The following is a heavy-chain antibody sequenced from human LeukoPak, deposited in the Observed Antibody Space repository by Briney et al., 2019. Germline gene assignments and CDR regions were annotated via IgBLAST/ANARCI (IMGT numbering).Heavy chain of an antibody. D-gene: IGHD3-10*01. CDR3: ARCFSMVRGVGPFDP. CDR1: GGSISSGGYS. V-gene: IGHV4-30-2*01. Sequence: PSETLSLTCAVSGGSISSGGYSWSWIRQPPGKGLEWIGYIYHSGSTYYNPSLKSRVTISVDRSKNQFSLKLSSVTAADTAVYYCARCFSMVRGVGPFDPWGQGTLVTVSS. J-gene: IGHJ5*02. CDR2: IYHSGST.